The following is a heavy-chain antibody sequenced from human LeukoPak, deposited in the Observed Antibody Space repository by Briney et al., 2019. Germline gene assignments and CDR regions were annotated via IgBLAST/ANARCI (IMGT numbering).Heavy chain of an antibody. J-gene: IGHJ1*01. CDR3: ARGRSIAARKYFQH. D-gene: IGHD6-6*01. CDR1: GGSFSGYY. CDR2: INHSGST. V-gene: IGHV4-34*01. Sequence: SETLSLTCAVYGGSFSGYYWSWIRQPPGKGLEWIGEINHSGSTNYNPPLKSRVTISVDTSKNQFSLKLSSVTAADTAVYYCARGRSIAARKYFQHWGQGTLVTVSS.